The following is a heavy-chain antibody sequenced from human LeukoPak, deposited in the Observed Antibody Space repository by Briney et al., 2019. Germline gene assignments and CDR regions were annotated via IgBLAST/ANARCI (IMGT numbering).Heavy chain of an antibody. V-gene: IGHV3-66*01. CDR2: IYSGGST. J-gene: IGHJ4*02. CDR3: ARSPPKYCSGGSCYFDY. CDR1: GFTVSSNY. Sequence: GGSLRLSCAAPGFTVSSNYMSWVRQAPGKGLEWVSVIYSGGSTYYADSVKGRFTISRDNSKNTLYLQMNSLRAEDTAVYYCARSPPKYCSGGSCYFDYWGQGTLVTVSS. D-gene: IGHD2-15*01.